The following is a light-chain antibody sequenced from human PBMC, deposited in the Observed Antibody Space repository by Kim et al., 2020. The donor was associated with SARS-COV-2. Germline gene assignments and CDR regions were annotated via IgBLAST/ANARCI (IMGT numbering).Light chain of an antibody. V-gene: IGKV4-1*01. CDR1: QSVLYRSNNKNY. J-gene: IGKJ1*01. CDR3: QQYYTTPWT. Sequence: DIVMTQSPDSLAVSLGERATINCKSSQSVLYRSNNKNYFAWYQQKPGQPPKLLIYWASTRESGVPDRFSGSGSGTDFTLTISSLQAEDVAVYYCQQYYTTPWTFGQGTKVDIK. CDR2: WAS.